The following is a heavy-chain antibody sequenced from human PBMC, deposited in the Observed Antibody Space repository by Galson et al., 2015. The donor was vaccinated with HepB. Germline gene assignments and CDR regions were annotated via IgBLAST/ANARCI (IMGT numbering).Heavy chain of an antibody. V-gene: IGHV1-69*10. Sequence: SVKVSCKASGGTFSSYAISWVRQAPGQGLEWMGGIIPILGIANYAQKFQGRVTITADKSTSTAYMELSSLRSEDTAVYYCAATDYGDFRQTVPYFDYWGQGTLVTVSS. CDR3: AATDYGDFRQTVPYFDY. CDR2: IIPILGIA. J-gene: IGHJ4*02. CDR1: GGTFSSYA. D-gene: IGHD4-17*01.